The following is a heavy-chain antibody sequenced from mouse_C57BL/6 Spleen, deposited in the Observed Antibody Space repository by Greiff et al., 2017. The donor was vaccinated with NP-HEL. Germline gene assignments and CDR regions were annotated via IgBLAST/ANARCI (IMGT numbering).Heavy chain of an antibody. CDR2: IDPSDSYT. D-gene: IGHD3-3*01. Sequence: QVQLQQPGAELVMPGASVKLSCKASGYTFTSYWMHWVKQRPGQGLEWIGEIDPSDSYTNYNQKLKGKSTLAVDKSSSTANMQLSSLTSEDSAVYYCARGGDYYFDYWGQGTTLAVSS. V-gene: IGHV1-69*01. CDR1: GYTFTSYW. J-gene: IGHJ2*01. CDR3: ARGGDYYFDY.